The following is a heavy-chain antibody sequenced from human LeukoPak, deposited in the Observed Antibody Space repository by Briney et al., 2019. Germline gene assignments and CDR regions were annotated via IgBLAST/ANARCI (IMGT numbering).Heavy chain of an antibody. D-gene: IGHD2-15*01. CDR2: ISGSGGST. V-gene: IGHV3-23*01. CDR3: ARDRYCSGGSCYASYNWFDP. CDR1: GFTFSSYA. J-gene: IGHJ5*02. Sequence: PGGSLRLSCAASGFTFSSYAMSWVRQAPGKGLEWVSAISGSGGSTYYADSVKGRFTISRDNSKNTLYLQMSSLRAEDTALYHCARDRYCSGGSCYASYNWFDPWGQGTLVTVSS.